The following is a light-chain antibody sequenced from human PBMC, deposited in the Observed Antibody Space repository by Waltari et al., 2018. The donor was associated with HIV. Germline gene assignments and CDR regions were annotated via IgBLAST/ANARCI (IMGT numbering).Light chain of an antibody. CDR3: QQYETCCT. Sequence: DIRLTQSPSILSAAIGDKVTISCRASQNVNSWLAWYQQKPGKGPKLLIHTASSSVKGVPSRFSGSGSGTVFTLTINGLQADDFATYYCQQYETCCTFGQGTKLE. V-gene: IGKV1-5*03. CDR1: QNVNSW. CDR2: TAS. J-gene: IGKJ2*02.